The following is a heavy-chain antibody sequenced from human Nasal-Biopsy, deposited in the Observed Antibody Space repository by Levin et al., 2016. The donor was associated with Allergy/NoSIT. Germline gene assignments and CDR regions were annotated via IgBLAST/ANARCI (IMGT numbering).Heavy chain of an antibody. CDR1: GFTFRGYS. J-gene: IGHJ4*02. D-gene: IGHD4-11*01. CDR2: ITGSGTTT. V-gene: IGHV3-48*02. CDR3: ARDLGNYVAYYFDS. Sequence: GESLKISCAASGFTFRGYSMSWVRQAPGKGLEWIAYITGSGTTTYYAQSVKGRFTISRDNGKNSLFLEMNSLRDEDSAIYYCARDLGNYVAYYFDSWGRGTLVTVSS.